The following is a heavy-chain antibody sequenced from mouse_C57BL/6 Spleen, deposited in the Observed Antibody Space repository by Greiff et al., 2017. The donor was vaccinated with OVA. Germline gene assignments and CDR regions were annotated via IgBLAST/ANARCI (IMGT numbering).Heavy chain of an antibody. V-gene: IGHV1-26*01. J-gene: IGHJ2*01. CDR3: ARLGTTVHY. CDR2: INPNNGGT. CDR1: GYTFTDYY. D-gene: IGHD1-1*01. Sequence: EVQLQQSGPELVKPGASVKISCKASGYTFTDYYMNWVKQSHGKSLEWIGDINPNNGGTSYNQKFKGKATLTVDKSSSTAYMELRSLTSEDSAVYYCARLGTTVHYWGQGTTLTVSS.